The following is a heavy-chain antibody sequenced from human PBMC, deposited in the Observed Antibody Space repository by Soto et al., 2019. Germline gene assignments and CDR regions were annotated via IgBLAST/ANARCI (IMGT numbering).Heavy chain of an antibody. J-gene: IGHJ4*02. V-gene: IGHV4-30-4*01. CDR1: GASISSGDYY. D-gene: IGHD3-22*01. CDR2: IYYSGST. Sequence: QVQLQESGPGLVKPSQTLSLTCTVSGASISSGDYYWTWIRQPPGKGLEWIGSIYYSGSTYYNPCLKSRVTISVDTSNNQFSLKLSSVTAADAAVYYCARASYDSSTYYLDYWGQGTLVTVSS. CDR3: ARASYDSSTYYLDY.